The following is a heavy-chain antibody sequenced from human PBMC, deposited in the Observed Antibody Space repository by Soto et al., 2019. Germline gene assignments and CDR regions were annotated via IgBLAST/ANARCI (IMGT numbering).Heavy chain of an antibody. CDR1: GFTFDDYG. D-gene: IGHD2-15*01. CDR2: INWNGGST. V-gene: IGHV3-20*04. J-gene: IGHJ6*02. CDR3: ARDRVVVAASYYYGMDV. Sequence: EVQLVESGGGVVRPGGSLRLSCAASGFTFDDYGMSWVRQAPGKGLEWDSGINWNGGSTGYADSVKGRFTISRDNAKNSLYLQMNSLRAEDTALYYCARDRVVVAASYYYGMDVWGQGTTVTVSS.